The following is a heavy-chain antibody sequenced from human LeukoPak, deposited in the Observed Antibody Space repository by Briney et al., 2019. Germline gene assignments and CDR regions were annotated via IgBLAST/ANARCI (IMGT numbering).Heavy chain of an antibody. CDR1: GGSFSGYY. V-gene: IGHV4-34*01. Sequence: PSETLSLTCAVYGGSFSGYYWSWIRQPPEKGLELIGEINHCGSTNYNPSLKSRVTISVDMSKNQFSLKLSSVTAADTAVYYCAREYSSGWYRSSRPKNYFDYWGQGTLVTVSS. CDR2: INHCGST. CDR3: AREYSSGWYRSSRPKNYFDY. J-gene: IGHJ4*02. D-gene: IGHD6-19*01.